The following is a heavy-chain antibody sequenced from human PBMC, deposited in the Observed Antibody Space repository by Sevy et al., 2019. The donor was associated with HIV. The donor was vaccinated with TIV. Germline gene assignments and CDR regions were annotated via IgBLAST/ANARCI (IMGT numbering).Heavy chain of an antibody. J-gene: IGHJ4*02. V-gene: IGHV3-7*03. Sequence: GGSLRLSCAAPGLFFSAYWMTWVRQVPGKGLEWVANINEDGSQINYFHSVRGRFTISRDNTKNSLYLQMNSLRVEDSATYYCVKAIYKDDSAWGQGTLVTVSS. D-gene: IGHD1-1*01. CDR3: VKAIYKDDSA. CDR1: GLFFSAYW. CDR2: INEDGSQI.